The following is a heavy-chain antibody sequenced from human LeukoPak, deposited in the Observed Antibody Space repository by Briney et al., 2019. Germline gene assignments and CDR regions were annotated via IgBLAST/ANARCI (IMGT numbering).Heavy chain of an antibody. V-gene: IGHV4-4*07. CDR1: GGSISNYY. D-gene: IGHD2-8*01. CDR3: ARDGGYCTNGVCSYDAFDI. J-gene: IGHJ3*02. CDR2: IYTSGST. Sequence: PSETLSLTCTISGGSISNYYWSWVRQPAGKRLEWIGRIYTSGSTNYNPSLKSRVTISVDTSKNQFSLKLSSVTAADTAVYYCARDGGYCTNGVCSYDAFDIWGQGTMVTVSS.